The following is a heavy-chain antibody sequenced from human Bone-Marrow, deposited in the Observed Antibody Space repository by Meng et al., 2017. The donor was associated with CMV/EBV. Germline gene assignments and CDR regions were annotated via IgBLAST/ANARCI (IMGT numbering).Heavy chain of an antibody. J-gene: IGHJ4*02. CDR3: AARNYFDY. V-gene: IGHV4-34*01. CDR1: DGSFSGYY. CDR2: IYYSGST. Sequence: GSLRLSCAVYDGSFSGYYWSWIRQPPGKGLEWIGSIYYSGSTYYNPSLKSRVTISVDTSKNQFSLKLSSVTAADTAVYYCAARNYFDYWGQGTLVTVSS.